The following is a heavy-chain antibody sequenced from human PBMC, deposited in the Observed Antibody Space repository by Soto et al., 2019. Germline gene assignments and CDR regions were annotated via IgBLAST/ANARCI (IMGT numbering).Heavy chain of an antibody. D-gene: IGHD2-15*01. CDR2: INHSGST. J-gene: IGHJ5*02. CDR1: GGSFSGYY. V-gene: IGHV4-34*01. Sequence: SETLSLTCSVYGGSFSGYYWSWIRQPPGKGLEWIGEINHSGSTNYNPSLKSRVTISVDTSKNQFSLKLSSVTAADTAVYYCARYSIVVLPKVLFNWFDPWGQGTLDTVST. CDR3: ARYSIVVLPKVLFNWFDP.